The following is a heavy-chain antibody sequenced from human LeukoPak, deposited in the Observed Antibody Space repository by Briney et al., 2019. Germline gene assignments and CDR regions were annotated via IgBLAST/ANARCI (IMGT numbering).Heavy chain of an antibody. CDR1: GYTFTSYD. CDR2: MNPNSGNT. J-gene: IGHJ4*02. D-gene: IGHD6-6*01. V-gene: IGHV1-8*03. CDR3: ARDPWQSYSSSSSH. Sequence: ASVKVSCKASGYTFTSYDINWVRQATGQGLEWMGWMNPNSGNTGYAQKFQGRVTITRNTSISTAYMELSSLRSEDTAVYYCARDPWQSYSSSSSHWGQGTLVTVSS.